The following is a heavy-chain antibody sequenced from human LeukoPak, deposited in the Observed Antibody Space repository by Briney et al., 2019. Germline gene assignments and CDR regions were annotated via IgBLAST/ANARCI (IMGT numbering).Heavy chain of an antibody. CDR2: INPNSGGT. CDR3: ARAPPLSRGYCSGGSCHVNDY. V-gene: IGHV1-2*02. J-gene: IGHJ4*02. D-gene: IGHD2-15*01. CDR1: GYTFTGYY. Sequence: ASVKVSCKASGYTFTGYYMHWVRQAPGQGLEWMGWINPNSGGTNYAQKFQGRVTMTRDTSISTAYMELSRLRSDDTAVYYCARAPPLSRGYCSGGSCHVNDYWGQGTLVTVSS.